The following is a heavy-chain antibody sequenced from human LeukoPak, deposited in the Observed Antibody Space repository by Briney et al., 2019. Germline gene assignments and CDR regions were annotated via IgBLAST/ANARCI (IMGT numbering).Heavy chain of an antibody. CDR1: GGSIGSGSYY. J-gene: IGHJ3*02. Sequence: SQTLSLTCTVSGGSIGSGSYYWSWIRQPAGKGLEWIGRIYTSGSTNYNPSLKSRVTISVDTSKNQFSLKLSSVTAADTAVYYCARDGGLQLLFDAFDIWGQGTMVTVSS. D-gene: IGHD2-2*01. CDR2: IYTSGST. V-gene: IGHV4-61*02. CDR3: ARDGGLQLLFDAFDI.